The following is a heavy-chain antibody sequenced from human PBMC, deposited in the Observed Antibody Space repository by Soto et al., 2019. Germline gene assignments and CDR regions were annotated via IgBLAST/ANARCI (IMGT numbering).Heavy chain of an antibody. Sequence: EVQLVESGGGLIQPGTSLRLSCAASGFTVSNNYMSWVRQAPGKGLEWDSVIYSGGSTYYADSVKGRFTISRDSSKNTLYLQMSSLRAEDTAVYYCARDYCTGGCCYSDYWGQGTLVTVSS. D-gene: IGHD2-15*01. J-gene: IGHJ4*02. CDR3: ARDYCTGGCCYSDY. CDR2: IYSGGST. V-gene: IGHV3-53*01. CDR1: GFTVSNNY.